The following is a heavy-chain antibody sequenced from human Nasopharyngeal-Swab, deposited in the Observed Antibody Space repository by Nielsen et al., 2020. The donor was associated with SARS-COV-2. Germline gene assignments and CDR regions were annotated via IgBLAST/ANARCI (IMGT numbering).Heavy chain of an antibody. Sequence: ETLSLTCAASGFTFSSYWMHWVRQAPGKGLVWVSRINSDGSSTRYADSVKGRFTISRDNAKNTLYLQMNSLRAEDTAVYYCARDPAITGTTFDPWGQGTLVTVSS. CDR1: GFTFSSYW. J-gene: IGHJ5*02. V-gene: IGHV3-74*01. D-gene: IGHD1-7*01. CDR3: ARDPAITGTTFDP. CDR2: INSDGSST.